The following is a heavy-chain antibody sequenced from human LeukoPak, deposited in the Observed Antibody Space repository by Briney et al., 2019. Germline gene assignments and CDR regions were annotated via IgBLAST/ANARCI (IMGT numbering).Heavy chain of an antibody. D-gene: IGHD3-10*01. V-gene: IGHV3-21*01. CDR3: ARSYMSGYLDF. CDR2: ISSSGSYI. CDR1: GFTFTNYN. Sequence: SGGSLRLSCAASGFTFTNYNMNWVRQAPGEGLEWVSSISSSGSYIYYADSVKGRFTISRDNAKNSLYLQMNSLRPEDTAVYYCARSYMSGYLDFWGQGTLVTVSS. J-gene: IGHJ4*02.